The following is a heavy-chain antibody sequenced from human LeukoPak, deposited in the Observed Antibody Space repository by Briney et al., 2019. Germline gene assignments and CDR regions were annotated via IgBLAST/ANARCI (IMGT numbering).Heavy chain of an antibody. CDR1: GGSISNYY. CDR2: FYTSGRT. J-gene: IGHJ3*02. D-gene: IGHD3-22*01. CDR3: ARWLDSSGDAFDI. V-gene: IGHV4-4*07. Sequence: SETLSLTGTVSGGSISNYYWSWLRQPAGKGLEWFGRFYTSGRTIYNPSLRRRVTMSVDTSKNQFSLKLTSVTAADTAVYYCARWLDSSGDAFDIWGQGTMVTVSS.